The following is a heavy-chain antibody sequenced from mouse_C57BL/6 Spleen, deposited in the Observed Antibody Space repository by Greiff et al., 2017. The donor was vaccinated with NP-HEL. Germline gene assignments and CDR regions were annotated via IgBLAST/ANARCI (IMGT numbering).Heavy chain of an antibody. D-gene: IGHD2-4*01. CDR1: GYTFTSYW. CDR3: ASLVYDYDEDYAMDY. Sequence: QVQLQQPGAELVKPGASVKLSCKASGYTFTSYWMHWVKQRPGQGLEWIGMIHPNSGSTNYNEKFKSKATLTVDKSSSTAYMQLSSLTSEDSAVYYCASLVYDYDEDYAMDYWGQGTSVTVSS. J-gene: IGHJ4*01. CDR2: IHPNSGST. V-gene: IGHV1-64*01.